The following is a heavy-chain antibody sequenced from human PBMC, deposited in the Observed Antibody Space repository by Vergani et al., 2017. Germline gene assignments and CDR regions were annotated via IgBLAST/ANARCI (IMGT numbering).Heavy chain of an antibody. CDR2: IYTSGST. CDR1: GGSISSGSYY. J-gene: IGHJ6*02. V-gene: IGHV4-61*02. D-gene: IGHD4-17*01. Sequence: QVQLQESGPGLVKPSQTLSLTCTVSGGSISSGSYYWSWIRQPAGKGLEWIGRIYTSGSTNYNPSLKSRVTISVDTSKNQFSLKLSSVTAADTAVYYCARGRNGDYVDYYYYYGMDVWGQGTTVTVSS. CDR3: ARGRNGDYVDYYYYYGMDV.